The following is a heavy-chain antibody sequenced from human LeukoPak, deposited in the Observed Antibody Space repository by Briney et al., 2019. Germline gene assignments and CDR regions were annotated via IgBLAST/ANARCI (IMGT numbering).Heavy chain of an antibody. CDR2: INHSGST. D-gene: IGHD3-10*01. CDR3: ARFESGSGSYYLAYYFDY. J-gene: IGHJ4*02. Sequence: SETLSLTCAVYGGSFSGYYWSWIRQPPGKGLEWIGEINHSGSTNYNPSLKSRVTISVDTSKNQFSLKLSSVTAADTAVYYCARFESGSGSYYLAYYFDYWGQGTLVTVSS. V-gene: IGHV4-34*01. CDR1: GGSFSGYY.